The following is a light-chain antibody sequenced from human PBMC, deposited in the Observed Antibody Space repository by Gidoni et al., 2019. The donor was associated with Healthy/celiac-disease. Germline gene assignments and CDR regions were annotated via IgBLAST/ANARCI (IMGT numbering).Light chain of an antibody. V-gene: IGKV1-8*01. Sequence: AIRMTQSPSSFSASTGDRVTITCRARQSISSYLAWYQQKPGKAPKLLIYAASTLQSGVPSRFSGSGSGTDFTLTISFLQSEIFATYSCQPYYSYPYTFGQGTKLDIK. J-gene: IGKJ2*01. CDR1: QSISSY. CDR3: QPYYSYPYT. CDR2: AAS.